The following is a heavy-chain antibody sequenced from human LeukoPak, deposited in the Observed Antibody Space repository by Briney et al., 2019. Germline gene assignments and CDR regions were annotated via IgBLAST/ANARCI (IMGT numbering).Heavy chain of an antibody. J-gene: IGHJ4*02. CDR3: ARAQVVPAATHFDY. Sequence: GSPRLSCAASGFTFSDYYMSWIRQPPGKGLEWIGYIYYSGSTNYNPSLKSRVTISVDTSKNQFSLKLSSVTAADTAVYYCARAQVVPAATHFDYWGQGTLVTVSS. D-gene: IGHD2-2*01. CDR2: IYYSGST. CDR1: GFTFSDYY. V-gene: IGHV4-59*01.